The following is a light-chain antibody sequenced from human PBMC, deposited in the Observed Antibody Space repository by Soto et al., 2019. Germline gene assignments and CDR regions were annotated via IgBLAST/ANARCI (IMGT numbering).Light chain of an antibody. Sequence: DIQMTQSPSTLSASVGDRVTITCRARQNIVNWLAWYQQKPGKAPNLLIYKTSTLQRGVPSRFGGSGSGTEFTLTISSLQPDDFATYYCQQYDSHPMYPFGQGTKVDSK. V-gene: IGKV1-5*03. CDR3: QQYDSHPMYP. J-gene: IGKJ2*01. CDR2: KTS. CDR1: QNIVNW.